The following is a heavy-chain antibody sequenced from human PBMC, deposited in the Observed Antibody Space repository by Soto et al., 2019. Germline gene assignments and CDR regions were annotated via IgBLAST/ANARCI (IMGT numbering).Heavy chain of an antibody. Sequence: EVQLVESGGGLVQPGGSLRLSCAASEFSFSDYWMAWVRQAPGKGLEWVANLAQGGGEKHYEGSVTGRFTISRDNAKNSLYLQMNSLRAEDTAVCYCARGGNWVDPWGQGTLVTVSS. CDR1: EFSFSDYW. J-gene: IGHJ5*02. CDR3: ARGGNWVDP. CDR2: LAQGGGEK. D-gene: IGHD3-10*01. V-gene: IGHV3-7*05.